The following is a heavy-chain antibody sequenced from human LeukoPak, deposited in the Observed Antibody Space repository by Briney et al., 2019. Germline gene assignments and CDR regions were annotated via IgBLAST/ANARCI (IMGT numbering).Heavy chain of an antibody. CDR1: GYTFTSYG. Sequence: ASVKVSCKASGYTFTSYGISWVRQAPGQGLEWMGWISAYNGNTNYAQKLQGRVTITADESTSTAYMELSSLRSEDTAVYYCARDARGRYSWNDVGLQFRPGDYWGQGTLVTVSS. CDR3: ARDARGRYSWNDVGLQFRPGDY. CDR2: ISAYNGNT. D-gene: IGHD1-1*01. J-gene: IGHJ4*02. V-gene: IGHV1-18*01.